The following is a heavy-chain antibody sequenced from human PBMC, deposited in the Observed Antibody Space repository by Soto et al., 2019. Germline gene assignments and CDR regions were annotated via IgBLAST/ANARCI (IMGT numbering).Heavy chain of an antibody. CDR1: GFTFSSYG. D-gene: IGHD3-3*01. CDR2: IWYDGSNK. J-gene: IGHJ5*02. Sequence: QVQLVESGGGVVQPGRSLRLSCAASGFTFSSYGMHWVRQAPGKGLEWVAVIWYDGSNKYYADSVKGRFTISRDNSKNTLYLQMNSRRDEDTAVYYCARDSRYYDFWSGYYDNWFDPWGQGTLVTVSS. V-gene: IGHV3-33*01. CDR3: ARDSRYYDFWSGYYDNWFDP.